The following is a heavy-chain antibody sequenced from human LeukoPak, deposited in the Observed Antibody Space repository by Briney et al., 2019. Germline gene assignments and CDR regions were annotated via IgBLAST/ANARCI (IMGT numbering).Heavy chain of an antibody. CDR3: ARDWGYGDYVHVFDY. V-gene: IGHV3-33*01. J-gene: IGHJ4*02. D-gene: IGHD4-17*01. Sequence: GGSLRLSCAASGFTFSSYGMHWDRQAPGKGLEWVAVIWYDGSNKYYADSVKGRFTISRDNSKNTLYLQMNSLRAEDTAVYYCARDWGYGDYVHVFDYWGQGTLVTVSS. CDR1: GFTFSSYG. CDR2: IWYDGSNK.